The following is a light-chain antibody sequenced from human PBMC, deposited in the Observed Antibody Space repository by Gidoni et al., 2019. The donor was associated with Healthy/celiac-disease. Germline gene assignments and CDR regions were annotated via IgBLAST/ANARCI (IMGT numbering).Light chain of an antibody. CDR2: KAS. CDR3: QQLRT. V-gene: IGKV1-5*03. CDR1: QSISSW. Sequence: DIQMTQSPSTLSAPVGDRVTITCRASQSISSWLAWYQQKPGKAPKLLIYKASSLESGVPSRFSGSGSGTEFTLTISSLQPDDFATYYCQQLRTFGQGTKVEIK. J-gene: IGKJ1*01.